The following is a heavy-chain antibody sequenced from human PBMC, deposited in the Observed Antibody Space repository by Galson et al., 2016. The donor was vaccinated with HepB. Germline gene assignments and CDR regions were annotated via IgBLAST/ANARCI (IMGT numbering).Heavy chain of an antibody. CDR2: IYSGGNT. V-gene: IGHV3-53*01. D-gene: IGHD1-7*01. CDR1: GFAVSSNY. CDR3: VRSSSFNWNYDYYFDY. J-gene: IGHJ4*02. Sequence: SLRLSCAASGFAVSSNYMSWVRQAPGKGLEWVSVIYSGGNTFYTDPVKGRFTISRDNSKNTLYLQMNSLRVEDTAVYYCVRSSSFNWNYDYYFDYWGQGTLVTVSS.